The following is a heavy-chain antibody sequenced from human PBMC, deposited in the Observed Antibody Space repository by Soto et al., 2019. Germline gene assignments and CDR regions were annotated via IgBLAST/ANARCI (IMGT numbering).Heavy chain of an antibody. CDR3: VKDSDAGGNRTHNLGH. J-gene: IGHJ1*01. V-gene: IGHV3-9*01. CDR2: IGWNSVSI. CDR1: GFTFEDYA. D-gene: IGHD2-15*01. Sequence: SLRLSCAASGFTFEDYAMKWVRQPPGKGLEWVAGIGWNSVSIGYADSVKGRFTISRDNARKSLYLEMTSLRPEDSALYYCVKDSDAGGNRTHNLGHWGRGGLVTVSS.